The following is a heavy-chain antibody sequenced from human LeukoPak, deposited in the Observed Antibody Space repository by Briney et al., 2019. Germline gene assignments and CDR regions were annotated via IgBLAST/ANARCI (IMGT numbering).Heavy chain of an antibody. V-gene: IGHV3-23*01. J-gene: IGHJ4*02. Sequence: PGGSLRLSCAPSGFTFSSYAMTWVRQAPDKGLEWVSAISGSDGSTYYADSVKGRFTISRDDSQNTLYLQMNSLSAEDTAVYYCAKVETSGGANCYALDYWGQGTLVTVSS. CDR2: ISGSDGST. CDR3: AKVETSGGANCYALDY. D-gene: IGHD2-2*01. CDR1: GFTFSSYA.